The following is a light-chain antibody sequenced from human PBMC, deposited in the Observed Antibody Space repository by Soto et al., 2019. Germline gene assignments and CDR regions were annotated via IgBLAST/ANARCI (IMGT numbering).Light chain of an antibody. Sequence: ERVLPQSTATPSVSLGERATLSCRASQSVSSKLAWYQQKPGQAPRLLFYGASTGATGIPARFSGSGSETEFTLSISSLQSEDFAVYYCQQYNNWPGTFGQGTKVDIK. V-gene: IGKV3-15*01. CDR3: QQYNNWPGT. J-gene: IGKJ1*01. CDR2: GAS. CDR1: QSVSSK.